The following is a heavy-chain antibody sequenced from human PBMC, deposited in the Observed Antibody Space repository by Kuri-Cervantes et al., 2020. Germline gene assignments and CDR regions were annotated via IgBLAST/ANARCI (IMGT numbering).Heavy chain of an antibody. Sequence: GESLKISCAASGFTFSDYYMSWIRQAPGKGLEWVSYISSSGSTIYYADSVKGRFTISRDNSKNTLYLQMNSLRAEDTAVYYCARQRYRGPFDYWGQGNLV. J-gene: IGHJ4*02. CDR1: GFTFSDYY. V-gene: IGHV3-11*04. CDR3: ARQRYRGPFDY. CDR2: ISSSGSTI. D-gene: IGHD3-9*01.